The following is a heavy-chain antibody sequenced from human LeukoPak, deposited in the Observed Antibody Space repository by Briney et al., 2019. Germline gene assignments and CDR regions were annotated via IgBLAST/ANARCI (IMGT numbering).Heavy chain of an antibody. CDR2: MNPNSGNT. Sequence: ASVKVSCKASEYTFTSYDINWVRQATGQGLEWMGWMNPNSGNTGYAQKFQGRVTMTRNTSISTAYMELSSLRSEDTAVYYCARVPPALWFGELSPPIDYWGQGTLVTVSS. J-gene: IGHJ4*02. D-gene: IGHD3-10*01. V-gene: IGHV1-8*01. CDR3: ARVPPALWFGELSPPIDY. CDR1: EYTFTSYD.